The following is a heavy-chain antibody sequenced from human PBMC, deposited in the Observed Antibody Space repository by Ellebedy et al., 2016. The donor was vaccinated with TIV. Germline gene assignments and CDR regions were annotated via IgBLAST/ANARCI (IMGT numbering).Heavy chain of an antibody. CDR3: ASNYYDSSGYYYYYGMDV. D-gene: IGHD3-22*01. CDR2: INRDGSST. CDR1: GFTFSSYW. V-gene: IGHV3-74*01. J-gene: IGHJ6*02. Sequence: GESLKISXAASGFTFSSYWMHWVRQAPGKGLVWVSRINRDGSSTSYADSVKGRFTISRDNAKNTLYLQMNSLRAEDTAVYYCASNYYDSSGYYYYYGMDVWGQGTTVTVSS.